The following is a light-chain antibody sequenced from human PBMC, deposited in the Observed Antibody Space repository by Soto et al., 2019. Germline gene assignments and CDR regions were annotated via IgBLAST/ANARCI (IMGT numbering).Light chain of an antibody. CDR1: QSVSSY. J-gene: IGKJ1*01. Sequence: EIVLTQSPATLSLSPGERATLSCGASQSVSSYLAWYQQKPGQAPRLLIYDASNRATGIPARFSGSGSGTEFTLTISSLQPDDFATYYCQHYNSYSEAFGQGTKVDIK. V-gene: IGKV3-11*01. CDR2: DAS. CDR3: QHYNSYSEA.